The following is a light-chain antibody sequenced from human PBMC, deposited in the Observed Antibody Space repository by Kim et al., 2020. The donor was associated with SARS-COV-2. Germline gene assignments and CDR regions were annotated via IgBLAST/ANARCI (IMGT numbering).Light chain of an antibody. CDR2: KAS. Sequence: DIQMTQSPSTLSASVGDRVTIACRASQSVNSWLAWYQQKPGKAPKLLIYKASSLQSGVPSRFSGSGSGTQFTLTISCLQPDDFATYYCQQYNSYSLSTFGQGTKLEI. V-gene: IGKV1-5*03. CDR3: QQYNSYSLST. J-gene: IGKJ2*01. CDR1: QSVNSW.